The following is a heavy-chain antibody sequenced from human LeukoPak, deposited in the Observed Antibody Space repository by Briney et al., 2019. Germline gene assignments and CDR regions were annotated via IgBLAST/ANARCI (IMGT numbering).Heavy chain of an antibody. CDR1: GFTFSTYA. V-gene: IGHV3-23*01. J-gene: IGHJ4*02. CDR3: AKDRGGSARVGSFDY. D-gene: IGHD2-15*01. Sequence: PGGSLRLSCAASGFTFSTYAMSWVRQAPGKGLEWVSAISGSGGSIYYADSVKGRFTISRDNSKNTLYLQMNSLRAEDTAVYYCAKDRGGSARVGSFDYWGQGTLVTVSS. CDR2: ISGSGGSI.